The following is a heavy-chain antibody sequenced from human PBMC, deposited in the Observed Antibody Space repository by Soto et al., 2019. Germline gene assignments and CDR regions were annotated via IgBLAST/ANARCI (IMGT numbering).Heavy chain of an antibody. CDR1: GGSISSYY. CDR3: ARLRITMVRGVIITPIFDY. J-gene: IGHJ4*02. CDR2: IYYSGST. Sequence: QVQLQESGTGLVKPSETLSLTCTVSGGSISSYYWSWIRQPPGKGLEWIGYIYYSGSTNYNPSLKSRVTISVDTSKNQFSLKLSSVTAADTAVYYCARLRITMVRGVIITPIFDYWGQGTLVTVSS. V-gene: IGHV4-59*01. D-gene: IGHD3-10*01.